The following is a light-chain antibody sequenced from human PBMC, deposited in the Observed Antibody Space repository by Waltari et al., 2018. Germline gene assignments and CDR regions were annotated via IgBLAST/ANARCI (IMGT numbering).Light chain of an antibody. J-gene: IGLJ3*02. CDR3: SSRNGRANEVV. CDR2: GKA. V-gene: IGLV3-19*01. CDR1: SLRTSY. Sequence: SSELTQDPAVSVALGQTVRFTCQGDSLRTSYASWYQLKPGQAPVGVIYGKANRPSGIPDRISGYSSGTTSSLTITGAQAEDEADYYCSSRNGRANEVVFAGGTKVTVL.